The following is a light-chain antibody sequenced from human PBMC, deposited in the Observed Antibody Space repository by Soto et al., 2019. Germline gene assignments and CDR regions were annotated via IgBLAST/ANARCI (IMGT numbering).Light chain of an antibody. CDR1: ASDVGGYNY. Sequence: QSALTQPASVSGSPGQSITISCTGTASDVGGYNYVSWYQQHPGKAPKLMIHAVSNRPSGISSRFSGSKSGNTASLTISGLQSEDEADYLCCSYTSRTTYVFGTGTKLTVL. CDR2: AVS. V-gene: IGLV2-14*01. CDR3: CSYTSRTTYV. J-gene: IGLJ1*01.